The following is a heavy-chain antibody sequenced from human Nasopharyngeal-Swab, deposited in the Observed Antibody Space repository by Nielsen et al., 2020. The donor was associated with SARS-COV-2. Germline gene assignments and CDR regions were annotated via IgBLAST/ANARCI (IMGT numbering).Heavy chain of an antibody. CDR3: AKAGGYSSAVAFDI. Sequence: GKSLKISCAASGFTFSSYAMSWVRQAPGKGLEWVSAISGSGGSTYYADSVKGRFTISRDNSKNTLYLQMNSLRAEDTAVYYCAKAGGYSSAVAFDIWGQGTMVTVSS. CDR1: GFTFSSYA. D-gene: IGHD5-18*01. CDR2: ISGSGGST. V-gene: IGHV3-23*01. J-gene: IGHJ3*02.